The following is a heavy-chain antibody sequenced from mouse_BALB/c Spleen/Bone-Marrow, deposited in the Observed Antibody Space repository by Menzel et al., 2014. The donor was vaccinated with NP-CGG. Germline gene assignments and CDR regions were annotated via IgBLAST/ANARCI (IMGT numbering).Heavy chain of an antibody. V-gene: IGHV1-67*01. D-gene: IGHD2-4*01. J-gene: IGHJ3*01. CDR3: ARGIYYDSTWFAY. CDR1: GYTFTDYA. Sequence: VQLKESGPELVGPGVSVKISCKGSGYTFTDYAMHWVKQSHAKSLEWIGVISTYSGNTNYNQKFKGKATMTVDKSSSTAYMELARLTSEDSAIYYCARGIYYDSTWFAYWGQGTLVTVSA. CDR2: ISTYSGNT.